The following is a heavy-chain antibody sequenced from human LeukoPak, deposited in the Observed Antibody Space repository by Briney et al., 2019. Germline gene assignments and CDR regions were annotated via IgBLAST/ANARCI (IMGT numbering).Heavy chain of an antibody. D-gene: IGHD2-2*01. CDR1: GFTFSSYA. J-gene: IGHJ4*02. CDR3: AKFMGRIVVVPAASFDY. V-gene: IGHV3-23*01. CDR2: ISGSGGST. Sequence: GGSLRLSCAASGFTFSSYAMSWVRQAPGKGLEWVSAISGSGGSTYYADSVKGRFTISRDNSKNTLYLQMNSLRAEDTAVYYCAKFMGRIVVVPAASFDYWGQGTLATVSS.